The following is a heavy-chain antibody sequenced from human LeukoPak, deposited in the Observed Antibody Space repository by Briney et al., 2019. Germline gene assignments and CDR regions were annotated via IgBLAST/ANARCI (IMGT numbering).Heavy chain of an antibody. Sequence: SETLSLTCTVSGGSISSYYWSWIRQPPGKGLEWIGYIYYGGSTNYNPSLKSRVTISVDTSKNQFSLKLSSVTAADTAVYYCARGVVPAAKIDYWGQGTLVTVSS. CDR1: GGSISSYY. CDR3: ARGVVPAAKIDY. D-gene: IGHD2-2*01. J-gene: IGHJ4*02. CDR2: IYYGGST. V-gene: IGHV4-59*01.